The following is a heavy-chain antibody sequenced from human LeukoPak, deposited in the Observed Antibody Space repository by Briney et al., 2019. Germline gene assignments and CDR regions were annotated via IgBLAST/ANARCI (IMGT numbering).Heavy chain of an antibody. J-gene: IGHJ4*02. CDR2: IYYSGRT. Sequence: SETLSLTCTVSGGSVSSGSYYWSWIRQPPGKGLEWIGYIYYSGRTNYNPSLKSRVTISVDTSKNQFSLKLSSVTAADTAVYYCARARAGTYYDFWSGYYIPGGFDYWGQGTLVTVSS. CDR3: ARARAGTYYDFWSGYYIPGGFDY. CDR1: GGSVSSGSYY. D-gene: IGHD3-3*01. V-gene: IGHV4-61*01.